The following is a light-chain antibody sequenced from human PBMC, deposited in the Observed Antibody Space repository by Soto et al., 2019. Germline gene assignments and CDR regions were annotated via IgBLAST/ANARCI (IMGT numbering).Light chain of an antibody. J-gene: IGKJ3*01. CDR2: DAS. CDR1: QSVSNY. V-gene: IGKV3-11*01. CDR3: QQRSNWPLFT. Sequence: EIVLTQSPATLSLSPGERATLSCRASQSVSNYLAWYQQKPAQAPRLLIYDASNRATGIPARISGSGSGTDFTLTISSLEPEDFAVYYCQQRSNWPLFTFGPGTKVDIK.